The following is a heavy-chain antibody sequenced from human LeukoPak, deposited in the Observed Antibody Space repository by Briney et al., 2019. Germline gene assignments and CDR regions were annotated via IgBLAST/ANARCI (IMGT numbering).Heavy chain of an antibody. V-gene: IGHV4-39*01. CDR1: GGSISSSSYY. CDR3: ARLSGHYFDY. D-gene: IGHD3-10*01. CDR2: INYSWTT. Sequence: PSETLSLTCAVSGGSISSSSYYWGWIRQPPGKGLEWIGSINYSWTTYYNPSLKSRVTISVDTSKSQFSLKLTSVTAADTAVYFCARLSGHYFDYWGQGTLVTVSS. J-gene: IGHJ4*02.